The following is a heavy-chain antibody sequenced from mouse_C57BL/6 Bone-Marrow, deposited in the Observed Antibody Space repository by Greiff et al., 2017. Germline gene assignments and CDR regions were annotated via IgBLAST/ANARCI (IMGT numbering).Heavy chain of an antibody. CDR1: GYSFTDSN. J-gene: IGHJ2*01. Sequence: EVQLQQSGPELVKPGASVKISCKASGYSFTDSNMNWVKQSNGKSLEWIGVINPNDVTTSYNQKFKGKATLTVDQSSSTAYMQLNSLTAEDSAVYYCAREVYYGSSPDYWGQGTTLTVSS. CDR3: AREVYYGSSPDY. V-gene: IGHV1-39*01. CDR2: INPNDVTT. D-gene: IGHD1-1*01.